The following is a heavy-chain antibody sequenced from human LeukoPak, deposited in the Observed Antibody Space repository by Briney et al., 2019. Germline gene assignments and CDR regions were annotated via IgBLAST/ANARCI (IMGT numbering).Heavy chain of an antibody. CDR2: INHSGST. D-gene: IGHD3-22*01. CDR3: ARRRGITMIVVGFFDY. Sequence: SETLSLTCAVYGGSFSGYYWSWIRQPPGKGLEWIGEINHSGSTNYNPSLKSRVTISVDTPKNQFSLKLSSVTAADTAVYYCARRRGITMIVVGFFDYWGQGTLVTVSS. V-gene: IGHV4-34*01. CDR1: GGSFSGYY. J-gene: IGHJ4*02.